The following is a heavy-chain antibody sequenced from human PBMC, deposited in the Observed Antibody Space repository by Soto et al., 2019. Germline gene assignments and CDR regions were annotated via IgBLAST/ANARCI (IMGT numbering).Heavy chain of an antibody. CDR2: INAGNGNT. D-gene: IGHD2-15*01. CDR3: FVVVVVAAIEHYGMDV. CDR1: GYTFTSYA. J-gene: IGHJ6*02. V-gene: IGHV1-3*01. Sequence: QVQLVQSGAEVKKPGASVKVSCKASGYTFTSYAMHWVRQAPGQRLEWMGWINAGNGNTKYSQKFQGRVTITRDTSASTAYMELSSLRSEDTAVYYCFVVVVVAAIEHYGMDVWGQGTTVTVSS.